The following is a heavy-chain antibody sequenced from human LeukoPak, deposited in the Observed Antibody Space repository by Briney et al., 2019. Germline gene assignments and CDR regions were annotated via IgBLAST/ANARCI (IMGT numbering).Heavy chain of an antibody. Sequence: SETLSLTCPVSGGSISSSSYFWGWIRQPPEKGLEWIGSVFYTGGTYYSPSLKSRVTLSVDTSKNHFSLRLTSVTAADAAVYYCARVLRDGHNDPFDNWGQGTLVTVSS. CDR2: VFYTGGT. CDR1: GGSISSSSYF. V-gene: IGHV4-39*01. D-gene: IGHD5-24*01. J-gene: IGHJ3*02. CDR3: ARVLRDGHNDPFDN.